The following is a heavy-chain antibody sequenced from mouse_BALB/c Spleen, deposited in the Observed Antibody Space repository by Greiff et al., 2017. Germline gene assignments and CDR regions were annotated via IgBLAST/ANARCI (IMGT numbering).Heavy chain of an antibody. CDR2: INSNGGST. Sequence: EVQVVESGGGLVQPGGSLKLSCAASGFTFSSYGMSWVRQTPDKRLELVATINSNGGSTYYPDSVKGRFTISRDNAKNTLYLQMSSLKSEDTAMYYCARRRENYYRYDDDGPWFAYWGQGTLVTVSA. J-gene: IGHJ3*01. CDR3: ARRRENYYRYDDDGPWFAY. CDR1: GFTFSSYG. D-gene: IGHD2-14*01. V-gene: IGHV5-6-3*01.